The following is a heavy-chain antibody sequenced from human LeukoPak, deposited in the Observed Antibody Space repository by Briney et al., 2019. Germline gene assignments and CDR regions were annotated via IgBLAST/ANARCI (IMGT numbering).Heavy chain of an antibody. D-gene: IGHD2-2*01. CDR1: GFTFSNYG. CDR3: AKDIRSSRNWFDP. CDR2: ISLDGNYK. J-gene: IGHJ5*02. Sequence: GGSLRPSCAASGFTFSNYGMHWVRQAPGKGLEWVTVISLDGNYKYYADSVKGRFTVSRDDSKNTLYLQMNNLRAEDTAVYYCAKDIRSSRNWFDPWGQGTLVTVSS. V-gene: IGHV3-30*18.